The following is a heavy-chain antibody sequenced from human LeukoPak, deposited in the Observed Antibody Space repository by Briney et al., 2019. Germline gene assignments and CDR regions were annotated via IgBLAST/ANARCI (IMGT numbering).Heavy chain of an antibody. J-gene: IGHJ4*02. V-gene: IGHV3-33*08. CDR1: GFTFSSYS. Sequence: PGGSLRLSCAASGFTFSSYSMNWVRQAPGKGLEWVALIWYDGSNQYYADSVKGRFTISRDNAKNSLYLQMNSLRAEDTAVYYCARDAPSSGSYSHPFDYWGQGTLVTVSS. CDR3: ARDAPSSGSYSHPFDY. D-gene: IGHD1-26*01. CDR2: IWYDGSNQ.